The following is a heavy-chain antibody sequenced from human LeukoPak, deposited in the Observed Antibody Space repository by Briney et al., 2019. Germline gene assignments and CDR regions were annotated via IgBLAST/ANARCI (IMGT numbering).Heavy chain of an antibody. D-gene: IGHD6-6*01. V-gene: IGHV3-7*01. CDR3: ASEYSSSSTGY. CDR1: GFTFSSYW. J-gene: IGHJ4*02. Sequence: GGSLRLSCAASGFTFSSYWMSWVRQAPGKGLEWVANIKQDGSEKYYVDSVKGRFTISRDNAKNTLYLQMNSLRAEDTAVYYCASEYSSSSTGYWGQGTLVTVSS. CDR2: IKQDGSEK.